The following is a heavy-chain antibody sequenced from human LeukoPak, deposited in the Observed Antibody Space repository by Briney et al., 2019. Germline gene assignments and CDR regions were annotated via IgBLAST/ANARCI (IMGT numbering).Heavy chain of an antibody. CDR1: AFTFSNYN. V-gene: IGHV3-21*04. CDR3: ARDLSGTFDY. D-gene: IGHD1-26*01. J-gene: IGHJ4*02. CDR2: ITSSSTYI. Sequence: KSGGSLRLSCAASAFTFSNYNMNWVRQAPGKGLEWVSSITSSSTYIYYADSVKGRFTISRDNAKNSLYLQMNGLRAEDTAVYYCARDLSGTFDYWGQGTLVTVSS.